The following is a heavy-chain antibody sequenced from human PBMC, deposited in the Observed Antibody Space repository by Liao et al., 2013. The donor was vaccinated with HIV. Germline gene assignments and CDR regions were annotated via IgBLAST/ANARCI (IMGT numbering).Heavy chain of an antibody. J-gene: IGHJ3*01. Sequence: QVQLQVSSPGLVKPSQTLSLTCTVSGGSMSSGDYYWSWIRQAPGKGLEWIGYIYESGFTDYNPSLKSRLIISEDTSKDQFSLRLTSVTAADTAVYYCARWSNGRFGARDAFDVWGQGTVVTVSS. CDR3: ARWSNGRFGARDAFDV. CDR1: GGSMSSGDYY. D-gene: IGHD3-3*01. V-gene: IGHV4-30-4*08. CDR2: IYESGFT.